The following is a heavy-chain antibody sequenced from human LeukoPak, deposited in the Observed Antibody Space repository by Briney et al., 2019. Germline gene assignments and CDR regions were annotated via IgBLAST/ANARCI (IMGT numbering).Heavy chain of an antibody. CDR1: GGSIRNYY. CDR2: IYYSGST. V-gene: IGHV4-59*01. D-gene: IGHD2-2*02. CDR3: ARHTRGDAFDI. J-gene: IGHJ3*02. Sequence: SETLSLTCTVSGGSIRNYYWSWIRQPPGKGVEWIGNIYYSGSTRNTPSLKTRVTISADTSKNQLSLKLSSVTAADTAVYYCARHTRGDAFDIWGQGTMVTVSP.